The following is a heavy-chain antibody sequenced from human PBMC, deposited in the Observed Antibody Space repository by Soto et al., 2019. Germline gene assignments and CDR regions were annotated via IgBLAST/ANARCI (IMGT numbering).Heavy chain of an antibody. CDR1: GGSINTFY. D-gene: IGHD5-12*01. J-gene: IGHJ4*02. Sequence: SETLSLTCTVSGGSINTFYWSWVRQPAGTGLEWPGRIFSSGSTSFNPSLESRVAMSVDTSKNHFSLNLSSVTAADMAVYYCAREGSYSAYNFAHGIQLWSFDFWGQGALVTVSS. V-gene: IGHV4-4*07. CDR2: IFSSGST. CDR3: AREGSYSAYNFAHGIQLWSFDF.